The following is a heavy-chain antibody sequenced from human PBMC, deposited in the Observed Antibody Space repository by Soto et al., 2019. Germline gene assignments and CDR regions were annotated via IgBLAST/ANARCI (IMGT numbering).Heavy chain of an antibody. Sequence: SETLSLTCTVSGGSISSGDYYWSWIRQPPGKGLEWIGYIYYSGSTYYNPSLKSRVTISVDTSKNQFSLKLSSVTAADTAVYYCAREVVVTAIEGDYYYVMDVWGQGTTVTVSS. V-gene: IGHV4-30-4*01. CDR1: GGSISSGDYY. CDR3: AREVVVTAIEGDYYYVMDV. CDR2: IYYSGST. D-gene: IGHD2-21*02. J-gene: IGHJ6*02.